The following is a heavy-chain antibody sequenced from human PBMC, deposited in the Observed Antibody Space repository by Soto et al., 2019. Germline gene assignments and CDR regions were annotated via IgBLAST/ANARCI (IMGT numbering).Heavy chain of an antibody. J-gene: IGHJ6*04. V-gene: IGHV3-66*01. D-gene: IGHD2-15*01. Sequence: EVQLVASGGGLVQPGGSLRRSCAASGFTFSSKYMSWVRQAPGKGLEWVSLIQSGGPTYYADSVKGRFTISRDTSENTVHLQMDSLRAEDTAVYYCARDDVVCDGGRCYGVPLDAWGKGTQVTVSS. CDR3: ARDDVVCDGGRCYGVPLDA. CDR1: GFTFSSKY. CDR2: IQSGGPT.